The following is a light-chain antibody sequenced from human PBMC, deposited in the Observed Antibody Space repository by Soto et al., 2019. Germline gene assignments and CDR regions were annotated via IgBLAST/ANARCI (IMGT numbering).Light chain of an antibody. CDR3: QQTYSTPPT. V-gene: IGKV1-39*01. CDR1: QSFSHY. J-gene: IGKJ4*01. Sequence: DMQMTQWPTSLSASVGDRVTITCRASQSFSHYCNWYQQRPGKAPKLLIYAASTLQTEVPLRFSGSGSGTECTLTISDLQHEDFAVYYCQQTYSTPPTFGGGTKVEIK. CDR2: AAS.